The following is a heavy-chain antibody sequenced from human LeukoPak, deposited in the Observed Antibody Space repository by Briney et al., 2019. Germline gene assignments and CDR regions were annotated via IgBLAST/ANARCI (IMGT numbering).Heavy chain of an antibody. D-gene: IGHD6-19*01. CDR1: GGTFSSYA. CDR3: ARDGCRVEAAFDI. CDR2: IIPILGIA. V-gene: IGHV1-69*04. Sequence: SVKVSCKASGGTFSSYAISWVRQAPGQGLEWMGRIIPILGIANYAQKFQGRVTITADKSTSTAYMELSSLRSEDTAVYYCARDGCRVEAAFDIWGQGTMVTVSS. J-gene: IGHJ3*02.